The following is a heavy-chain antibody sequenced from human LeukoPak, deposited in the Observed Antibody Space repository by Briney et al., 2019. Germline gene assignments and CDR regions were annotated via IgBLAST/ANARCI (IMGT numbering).Heavy chain of an antibody. V-gene: IGHV3-48*01. D-gene: IGHD3-10*01. CDR3: AREAGGGSGSYYSMGTLGTDEEHFDI. CDR1: GFTFSSCS. J-gene: IGHJ3*02. CDR2: ISSTSSTI. Sequence: GGSLRLSCAASGFTFSSCSMNWVRQAPGKGLEWISYISSTSSTIYYADSVKGRFTISRDNSKNTLYLQMNSMRAEDTAVYYCAREAGGGSGSYYSMGTLGTDEEHFDIWGQGTMVTVSS.